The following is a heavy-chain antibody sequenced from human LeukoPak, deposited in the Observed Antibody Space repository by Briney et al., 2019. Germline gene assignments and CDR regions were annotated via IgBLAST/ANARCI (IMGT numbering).Heavy chain of an antibody. Sequence: ASVKVSCKASGYTFTSYDINWVRQATGQGLEWMGWMNPNSGGTNYAQKFQGRVTMTRDTSISTAYMELSRLRSDDTAVYYCARGGIMSYGSGTSGGDYFDYWGQGTLVTVSS. CDR3: ARGGIMSYGSGTSGGDYFDY. D-gene: IGHD3-10*01. J-gene: IGHJ4*02. CDR2: MNPNSGGT. V-gene: IGHV1-2*02. CDR1: GYTFTSYD.